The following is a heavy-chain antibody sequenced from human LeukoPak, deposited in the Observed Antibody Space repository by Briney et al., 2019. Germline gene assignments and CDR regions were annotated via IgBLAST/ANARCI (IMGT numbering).Heavy chain of an antibody. D-gene: IGHD3-16*01. CDR3: ARNSLDYIWGSYRIYAYDI. J-gene: IGHJ3*02. V-gene: IGHV1-46*01. Sequence: ASVKVSCKASGYTFTSYYTHWVRQAPGQGLEGMGIIKPSGGSTLYAQKFQGRVTVTSDMSTSTAYVELRSLRSDDTAVYYCARNSLDYIWGSYRIYAYDIWGQGTMATVSS. CDR2: IKPSGGST. CDR1: GYTFTSYY.